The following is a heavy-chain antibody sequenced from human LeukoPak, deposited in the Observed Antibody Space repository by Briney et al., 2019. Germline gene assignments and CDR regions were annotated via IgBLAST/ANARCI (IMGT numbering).Heavy chain of an antibody. D-gene: IGHD3-22*01. J-gene: IGHJ4*02. CDR3: ARGGYYYDSSGYSHLPDY. V-gene: IGHV1-69*01. CDR2: IIPIFGTA. CDR1: GGTFSSYA. Sequence: GSSVKVSCKASGGTFSSYAISWVRQAPGQGLEWMGGIIPIFGTANYAQKFQGRVTITADESTSTAYMELSSLRSEDTAVYYCARGGYYYDSSGYSHLPDYWGQGTLVTVSA.